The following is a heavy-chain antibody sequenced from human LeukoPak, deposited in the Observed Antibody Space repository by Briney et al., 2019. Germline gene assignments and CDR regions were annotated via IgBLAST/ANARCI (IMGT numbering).Heavy chain of an antibody. V-gene: IGHV3-64D*06. Sequence: GGSLRLSCSASGFTFSSYAMHWVRQAPGKGLQCVSAISSSGDITYYADSVKDRFTISRDNSKNTLHLQVSSLRPEDTAVYYCVKRGRYGDYSYDYWGQGTLVTVSS. CDR2: ISSSGDIT. D-gene: IGHD4-17*01. CDR1: GFTFSSYA. J-gene: IGHJ4*02. CDR3: VKRGRYGDYSYDY.